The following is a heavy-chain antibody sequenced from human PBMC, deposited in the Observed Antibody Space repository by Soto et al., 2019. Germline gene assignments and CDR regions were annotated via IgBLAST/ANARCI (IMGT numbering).Heavy chain of an antibody. Sequence: SGPTLVNPTQTLTLTCTFSGFSLSTSGVGVGWIRPPPGKALEWLALIYWNDDKRYSPSLKSRLTITKDTSKNQVVLTMANMDPVDTATYFCAHRGYSSGCALYNWFDPWGQGTLVTVAS. CDR1: GFSLSTSGVG. J-gene: IGHJ5*02. V-gene: IGHV2-5*01. CDR2: IYWNDDK. CDR3: AHRGYSSGCALYNWFDP. D-gene: IGHD6-19*01.